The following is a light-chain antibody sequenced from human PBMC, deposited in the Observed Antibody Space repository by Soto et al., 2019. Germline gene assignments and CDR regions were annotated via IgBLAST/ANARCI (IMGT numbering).Light chain of an antibody. V-gene: IGLV1-40*01. CDR3: QSYDSSLSGSGV. J-gene: IGLJ1*01. Sequence: QLVLTQPPSVSGAPGQRVSISCTGSSSNIGARYDVHWYQQLPGTAPKLLIYDNNNRPSGVPDRFSGSRSGTSASLAITGLQAEDEADYYCQSYDSSLSGSGVFGTGTKLTVL. CDR1: SSNIGARYD. CDR2: DNN.